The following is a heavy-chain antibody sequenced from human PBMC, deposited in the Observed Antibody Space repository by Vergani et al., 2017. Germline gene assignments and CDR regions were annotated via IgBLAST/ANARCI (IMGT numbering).Heavy chain of an antibody. J-gene: IGHJ3*02. D-gene: IGHD3-10*01. V-gene: IGHV3-30-3*01. CDR3: ARDRGVITWEYAFDI. Sequence: QVQLVESGGGVVQPGRSLRLSCAASGFTFSSYAMHWVRQAPGKGLEWVAVISYDGSNKYYADSVKGRFTISRDNSKNSLYLQMNSLRAEDTAVYYCARDRGVITWEYAFDIWGQGTMVTVSS. CDR1: GFTFSSYA. CDR2: ISYDGSNK.